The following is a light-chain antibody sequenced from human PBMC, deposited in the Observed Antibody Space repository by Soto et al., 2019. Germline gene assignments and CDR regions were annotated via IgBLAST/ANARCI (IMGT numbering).Light chain of an antibody. V-gene: IGKV3-20*01. CDR1: QSVSSSY. Sequence: EIVLTQSPGTLSLSPGERATLSCRASQSVSSSYLAWSQQKPGQAPRLLIYGASSRATGIPDRFSGSGSGTDFTFTISRMEPEDFAVYYCQQDGSSPLTFGGGTKVEIK. J-gene: IGKJ4*01. CDR3: QQDGSSPLT. CDR2: GAS.